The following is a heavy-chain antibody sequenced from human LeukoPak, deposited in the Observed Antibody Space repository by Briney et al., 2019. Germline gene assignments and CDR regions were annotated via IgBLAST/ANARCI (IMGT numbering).Heavy chain of an antibody. CDR3: AKDLERV. CDR1: GFTFSSYG. D-gene: IGHD1-1*01. Sequence: GALRLSCAASGFTFSSYGMHWVRQAPGKGLERVAVISYDGSNKYYADSVKGRFTISRDNSKNTLYLQMNSLRAEDTAVYYCAKDLERVWGQGTTVTVSS. V-gene: IGHV3-30*18. CDR2: ISYDGSNK. J-gene: IGHJ6*02.